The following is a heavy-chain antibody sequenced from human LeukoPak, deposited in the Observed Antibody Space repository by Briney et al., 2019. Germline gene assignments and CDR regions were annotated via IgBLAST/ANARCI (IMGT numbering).Heavy chain of an antibody. J-gene: IGHJ4*02. D-gene: IGHD6-13*01. CDR2: ISYDGGNK. CDR3: AREIWSSSWYYFDY. CDR1: GFTFSSYA. Sequence: GMSLRLSCAASGFTFSSYAMHWVRQAPGKGLEWVAVISYDGGNKYYADSVKGRFTISRDNSKNTLYLQMNSLRAEDTAVYYCAREIWSSSWYYFDYWGQGTLVTVSS. V-gene: IGHV3-30-3*01.